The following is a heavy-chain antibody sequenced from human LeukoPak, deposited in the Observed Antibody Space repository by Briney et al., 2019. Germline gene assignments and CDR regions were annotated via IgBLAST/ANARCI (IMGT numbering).Heavy chain of an antibody. D-gene: IGHD3-9*01. CDR2: INPSGGST. Sequence: GASVKVSCKASGYIFTSYHIHWVRQAPGQGLEWMGIINPSGGSTRYEQKFQGRVTLTRDTSTGTAYMELSSLRSEDTAVYYCARGQMHIRNFDSDYGMDVWGQGTTVTVSS. V-gene: IGHV1-46*01. J-gene: IGHJ6*02. CDR1: GYIFTSYH. CDR3: ARGQMHIRNFDSDYGMDV.